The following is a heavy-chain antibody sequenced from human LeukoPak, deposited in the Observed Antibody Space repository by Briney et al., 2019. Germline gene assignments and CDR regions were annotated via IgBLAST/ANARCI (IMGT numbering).Heavy chain of an antibody. D-gene: IGHD3-10*01. V-gene: IGHV3-20*04. Sequence: GGSLRLSCAASGFTFDDYGMSWVRHAPGKGLEWVSGINWNGGSTVYADSVKGRFTISRDNAKNSLYLQMNSLRAEDTALYYCARQETKRITMVRGVILSPALGSWGQGILVTVSS. CDR1: GFTFDDYG. CDR3: ARQETKRITMVRGVILSPALGS. CDR2: INWNGGST. J-gene: IGHJ4*02.